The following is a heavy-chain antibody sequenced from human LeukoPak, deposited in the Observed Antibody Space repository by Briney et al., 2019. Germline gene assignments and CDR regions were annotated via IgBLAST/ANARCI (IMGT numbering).Heavy chain of an antibody. D-gene: IGHD3-3*01. Sequence: GESLKISCQGSGYSFSTYWITWVRQMPGKGLEWMGIIYPGDSDTRYSPSFQGQVTISADKSISTAYLQWSSLKASDTAMYYCARLWVLFEYTDAFDIWGQGTMVTVSS. CDR2: IYPGDSDT. CDR3: ARLWVLFEYTDAFDI. CDR1: GYSFSTYW. J-gene: IGHJ3*02. V-gene: IGHV5-51*01.